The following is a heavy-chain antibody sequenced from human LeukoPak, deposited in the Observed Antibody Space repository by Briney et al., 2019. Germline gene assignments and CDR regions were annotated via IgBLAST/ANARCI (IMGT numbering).Heavy chain of an antibody. Sequence: KPSETLSLTCAVYGGSFSGYYWSWIRQPPGKGLEWIGEINHSGSTNYNPSLKSRVTISVDTSKNQFSLKLSPVTAADTAVYYCARGGEMATIRFFDYWGQGTLVTVSS. CDR1: GGSFSGYY. V-gene: IGHV4-34*01. CDR2: INHSGST. CDR3: ARGGEMATIRFFDY. J-gene: IGHJ4*02. D-gene: IGHD5-24*01.